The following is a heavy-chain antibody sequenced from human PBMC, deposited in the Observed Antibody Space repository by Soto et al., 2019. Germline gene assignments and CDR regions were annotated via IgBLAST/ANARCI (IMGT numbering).Heavy chain of an antibody. CDR3: ARPSPTSGMDV. CDR1: GCTFTGYY. J-gene: IGHJ6*02. D-gene: IGHD5-12*01. CDR2: ITPNSGGT. Sequence: AAVKVSCKACGCTFTGYYMHWVRQAPGQGLEWMGWITPNSGGTNYAQKFQGRVTMTRDTSISTAYMELSRLRSADPAVYYCARPSPTSGMDVWGQGTTVTVSS. V-gene: IGHV1-2*02.